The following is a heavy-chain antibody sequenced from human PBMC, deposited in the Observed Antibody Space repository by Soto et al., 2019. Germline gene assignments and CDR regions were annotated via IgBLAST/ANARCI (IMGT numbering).Heavy chain of an antibody. CDR2: FDPEDGET. J-gene: IGHJ5*02. CDR1: GYTLTELS. Sequence: ASVKVSCKVSGYTLTELSMHWVRQAPGKGLEWMGGFDPEDGETIYAQKFQGRVTMTEDTSTDTAYMELSSLRSEDTAVYYCATEKSSGWEHNWFDPWGQGTLVTVSS. D-gene: IGHD6-19*01. V-gene: IGHV1-24*01. CDR3: ATEKSSGWEHNWFDP.